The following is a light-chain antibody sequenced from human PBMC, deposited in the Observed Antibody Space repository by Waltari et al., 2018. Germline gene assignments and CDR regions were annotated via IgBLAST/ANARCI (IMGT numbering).Light chain of an antibody. Sequence: DVVMTQSPLSLPVTLGQPASISCMSSQSLVHSDGNTYLMWFHQMPGQSPRRLVYKVSYRESGVPDRFSGSGSDTEFTLKISRVEADDVGVYYCMQGTHWPYTFGQGTRLDIK. CDR1: QSLVHSDGNTY. CDR3: MQGTHWPYT. V-gene: IGKV2-30*02. J-gene: IGKJ2*01. CDR2: KVS.